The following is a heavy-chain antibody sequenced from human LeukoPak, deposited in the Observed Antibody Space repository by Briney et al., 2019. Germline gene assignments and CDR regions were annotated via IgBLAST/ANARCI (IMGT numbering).Heavy chain of an antibody. J-gene: IGHJ5*02. V-gene: IGHV4-39*07. CDR1: GGSISSSSYY. D-gene: IGHD2-2*01. CDR2: IYYSGST. CDR3: ARGVVPAAMWSYLGYNWFDP. Sequence: KPSETLSLTCTVSGGSISSSSYYWGWIRQPPGKGLEWIGSIYYSGSTYYNPSLKSRVTISVDTSKNQFSLKLSSVTAADTAVYYCARGVVPAAMWSYLGYNWFDPWGQGTLVTVSS.